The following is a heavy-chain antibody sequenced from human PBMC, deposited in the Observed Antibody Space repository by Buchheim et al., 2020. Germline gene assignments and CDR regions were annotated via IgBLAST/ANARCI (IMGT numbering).Heavy chain of an antibody. D-gene: IGHD2-15*01. CDR3: ARQAPAWWYRFGY. CDR1: VASISSRSYY. CDR2: INNSGST. J-gene: IGHJ4*02. Sequence: QLQLQESGPGLVKPSETLSLTCTFSVASISSRSYYWGWIRRPPGKGRGWIGGINNSGSTYYNPSLKSQVTISLDTSKNQFSLKLSSVTAADTAVYYCARQAPAWWYRFGYWGQGTL. V-gene: IGHV4-39*01.